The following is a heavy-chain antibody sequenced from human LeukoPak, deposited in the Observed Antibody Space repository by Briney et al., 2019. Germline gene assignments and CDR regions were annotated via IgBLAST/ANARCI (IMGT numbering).Heavy chain of an antibody. CDR1: GFTSSDYT. CDR2: ISVSDDST. D-gene: IGHD2-2*01. Sequence: GGSLRLSCAASGFTSSDYTMNWVRQSPGKGLEWVSGISVSDDSTYYADSVKGRFTISRDTSNNMLYLQMNSLSAEDTAVYYCARDRYCVSTNCPYDCWGQGTPVTVSS. J-gene: IGHJ4*02. V-gene: IGHV3-23*01. CDR3: ARDRYCVSTNCPYDC.